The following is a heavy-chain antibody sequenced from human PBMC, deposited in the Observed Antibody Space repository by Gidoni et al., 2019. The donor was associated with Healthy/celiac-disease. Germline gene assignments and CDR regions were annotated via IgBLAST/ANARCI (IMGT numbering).Heavy chain of an antibody. CDR3: AKPRWLQGYFDY. Sequence: EVQLLESGGGLVQPGGSLRLSCSASGFTFSSYAMSWVRQAPGKGLEWVSAISGSGGSTYYADSVKGRFTISRDNSKNTLYLQMNSLRAEDTAVYYCAKPRWLQGYFDYWGQGTLVTVSS. V-gene: IGHV3-23*01. D-gene: IGHD5-12*01. CDR2: ISGSGGST. CDR1: GFTFSSYA. J-gene: IGHJ4*02.